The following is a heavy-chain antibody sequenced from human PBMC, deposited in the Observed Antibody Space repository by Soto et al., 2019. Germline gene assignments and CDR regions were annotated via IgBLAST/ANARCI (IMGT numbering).Heavy chain of an antibody. CDR1: GGTFSSYA. CDR2: IIPIFGTG. V-gene: IGHV1-69*12. CDR3: AQTLGLAVSGPGRFDL. D-gene: IGHD6-19*01. Sequence: QVQLVQSGAEVKKPGSSVKVSCKASGGTFSSYAISWVRQAPGQGLEWMGGIIPIFGTGNYAQKFQGRVTITADESTTTAYMELRSLRFEDTAVDYCAQTLGLAVSGPGRFDLWGRGTLVTVSS. J-gene: IGHJ2*01.